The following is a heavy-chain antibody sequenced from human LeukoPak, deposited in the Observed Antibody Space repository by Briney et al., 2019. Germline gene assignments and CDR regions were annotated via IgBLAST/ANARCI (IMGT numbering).Heavy chain of an antibody. Sequence: PGGSLRLSCAASGFTFSSYAMHWVRQAPGKGLEWVSFIRYDGSIKYYADSVEGRFTISRDNSKNTLYLQMNSLRADDTAEYYCAKGIAVAGTELADWGQGTLVTVSA. CDR1: GFTFSSYA. J-gene: IGHJ4*02. CDR3: AKGIAVAGTELAD. CDR2: IRYDGSIK. D-gene: IGHD6-19*01. V-gene: IGHV3-30*02.